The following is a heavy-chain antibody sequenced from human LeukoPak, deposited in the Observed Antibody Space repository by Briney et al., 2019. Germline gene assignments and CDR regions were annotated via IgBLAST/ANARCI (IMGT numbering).Heavy chain of an antibody. CDR3: ARDRFLDGLGSLGMDV. D-gene: IGHD3/OR15-3a*01. Sequence: GGSLRLSCAASGFTFSSYAMHWVRQAPGKGLEWVAVISYDGSNKYYADSVKGRFTISRDNSKNTLYLQMNSLRAEDTAVYYCARDRFLDGLGSLGMDVWGQGTTVTVSS. CDR2: ISYDGSNK. V-gene: IGHV3-30-3*01. J-gene: IGHJ6*02. CDR1: GFTFSSYA.